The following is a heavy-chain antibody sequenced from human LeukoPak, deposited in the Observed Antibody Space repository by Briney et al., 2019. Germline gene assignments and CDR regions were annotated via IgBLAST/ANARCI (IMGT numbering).Heavy chain of an antibody. CDR2: FDPEDGET. D-gene: IGHD3-16*02. CDR3: ATVSYDYVWGSYLQFDY. Sequence: ASVKVSCKVSGYTLTELSIHWVRQAPGKGLEWMGGFDPEDGETIYAQKFQGRVTMTGDTSTDTACMELSSLRSEDTAVYYCATVSYDYVWGSYLQFDYWGQGTLVTVSS. CDR1: GYTLTELS. V-gene: IGHV1-24*01. J-gene: IGHJ4*02.